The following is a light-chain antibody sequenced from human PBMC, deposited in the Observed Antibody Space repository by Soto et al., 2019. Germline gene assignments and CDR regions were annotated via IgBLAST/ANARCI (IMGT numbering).Light chain of an antibody. CDR3: LLYLGGGIWV. J-gene: IGLJ3*02. CDR1: SGPVFTSSY. CDR2: NTN. V-gene: IGLV8-61*01. Sequence: QTVVTQEPSFSVSPGGTVTLTCGLSSGPVFTSSYPNWYQQTPGQAPRPLIFNTNTRSSGVPDRFSGSILGDKAALTITGAQADDDSYYYCLLYLGGGIWVFGGGTKLTVL.